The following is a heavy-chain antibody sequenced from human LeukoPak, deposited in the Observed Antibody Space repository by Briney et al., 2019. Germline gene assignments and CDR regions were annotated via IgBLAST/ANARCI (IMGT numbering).Heavy chain of an antibody. J-gene: IGHJ4*02. V-gene: IGHV3-7*01. Sequence: GGSLRLSCAASRFTLSNYWMSWVRQAPGKGLEWVANIKQDGSKTYYVDSVKGRFTISRDNAKNSLPLQMNSLRAEDTAVYYCARQRGSGCLDYWGQGTLVTVSS. CDR3: ARQRGSGCLDY. CDR1: RFTLSNYW. CDR2: IKQDGSKT. D-gene: IGHD6-19*01.